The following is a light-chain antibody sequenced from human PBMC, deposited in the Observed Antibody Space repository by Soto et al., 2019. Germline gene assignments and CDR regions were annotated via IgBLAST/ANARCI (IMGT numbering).Light chain of an antibody. CDR3: QQYGSIPKT. J-gene: IGKJ4*01. CDR1: QSVSSSY. V-gene: IGKV3-20*01. CDR2: GAS. Sequence: EIVLTQSPGTLSLSPGDRATLSCRASQSVSSSYLAWYQQKPGQAPRLLIYGASSRDTGIPDRFSGSGSGTDFTLTISRLEPEDFAVYYCQQYGSIPKTFGGGTKVEIK.